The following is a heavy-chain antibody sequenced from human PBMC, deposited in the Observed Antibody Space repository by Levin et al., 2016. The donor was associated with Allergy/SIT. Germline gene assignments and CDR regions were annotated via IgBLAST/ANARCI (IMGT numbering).Heavy chain of an antibody. D-gene: IGHD6-6*01. V-gene: IGHV1-69*13. J-gene: IGHJ6*03. CDR2: IIPIFGTA. CDR1: GGTFSSYA. CDR3: ARARSSIAARGVYCYYMDV. Sequence: SVKVSCKASGGTFSSYAISWVRQAPGQGLEWMGGIIPIFGTANYAQKFQGRVTITADESTSTAYMELSSLRSEDTAVYYCARARSSIAARGVYCYYMDVWGKGTTVTVSS.